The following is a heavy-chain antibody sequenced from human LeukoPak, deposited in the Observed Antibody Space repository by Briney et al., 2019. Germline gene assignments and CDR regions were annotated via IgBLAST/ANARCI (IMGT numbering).Heavy chain of an antibody. CDR2: INPNSGGT. Sequence: ASVKVSCKASGYTFTSYYMHWVRQAPGQGLEWMGWINPNSGGTNYAQKFQGWVTMTRDTSISTAYMELSRLRSDDTAVYYCARDGGYCSSTSCYERYYGMDVWGQGTTVTVSS. V-gene: IGHV1-2*04. J-gene: IGHJ6*02. CDR1: GYTFTSYY. CDR3: ARDGGYCSSTSCYERYYGMDV. D-gene: IGHD2-2*01.